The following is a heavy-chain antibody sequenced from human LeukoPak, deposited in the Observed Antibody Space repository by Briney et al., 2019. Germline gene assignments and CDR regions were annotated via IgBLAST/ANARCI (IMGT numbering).Heavy chain of an antibody. J-gene: IGHJ4*02. D-gene: IGHD1-26*01. Sequence: PGGSLRLSCAASGFTFSSYGMTWVRQAPGKGLEWVSAIVGGGGTTYYADSVKGRFTISRDNSKNTLYLQVNSLRAEDTAVYYCAKGGKWDVTPFDYWGQGTLVTVSS. CDR1: GFTFSSYG. CDR3: AKGGKWDVTPFDY. V-gene: IGHV3-23*01. CDR2: IVGGGGTT.